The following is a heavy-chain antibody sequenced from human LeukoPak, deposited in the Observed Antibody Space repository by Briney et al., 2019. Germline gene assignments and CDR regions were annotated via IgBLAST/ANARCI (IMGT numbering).Heavy chain of an antibody. D-gene: IGHD2-2*02. CDR3: AREYCSSARCYNYVLSYYIDV. CDR1: GGSISCNNYY. V-gene: IGHV4-39*07. CDR2: MYHSTST. Sequence: SETLSLTCAISGGSISCNNYYWAWIRQPPGKGLEWIASMYHSTSTNYNPSLRSRVTMSVDTKNQFSLKLSSVTAADTAVYFCAREYCSSARCYNYVLSYYIDVWGKGTTVTVSS. J-gene: IGHJ6*03.